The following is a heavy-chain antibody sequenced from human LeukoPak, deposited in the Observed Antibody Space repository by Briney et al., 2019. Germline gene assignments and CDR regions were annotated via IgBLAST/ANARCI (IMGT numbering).Heavy chain of an antibody. CDR2: ISWNSGSI. V-gene: IGHV3-9*01. CDR1: GFTFDDYA. CDR3: AREISLARAFDI. J-gene: IGHJ3*02. Sequence: PGRSLRLSCAASGFTFDDYAMHWVRQAPGKGLEWVSGISWNSGSIGYADPVKGRFTISRDNAKNSLYLQMNSLRAEDTAVYYCAREISLARAFDIWGQGTMVTVSS.